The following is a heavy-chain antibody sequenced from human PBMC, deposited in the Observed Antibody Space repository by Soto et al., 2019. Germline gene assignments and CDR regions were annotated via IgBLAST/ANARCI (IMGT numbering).Heavy chain of an antibody. CDR2: IYKSGDI. CDR3: SRTARQFDY. V-gene: IGHV4-59*01. J-gene: IGHJ4*02. CDR1: GASISSVY. D-gene: IGHD6-6*01. Sequence: SETLSLTCTVSGASISSVYWSWVRQPPGKGLECIGYIYKSGDINYSPSLKSRVTMSLDTSKNQFSLNLNSLTAAETARYYCSRTARQFDYWGQGILVTVSS.